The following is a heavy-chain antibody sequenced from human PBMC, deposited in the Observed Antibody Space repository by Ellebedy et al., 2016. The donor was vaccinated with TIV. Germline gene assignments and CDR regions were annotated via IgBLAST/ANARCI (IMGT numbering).Heavy chain of an antibody. V-gene: IGHV1-18*01. Sequence: ASVKVSCXASGYTFTSNGISWVRQAPGQGLEWMGWSSGYNDHTNYAQKFQGRVTMTTDTSTSTAYMELSSLRSDDTAVYYCARDQRRSMAFDYWGQGTLVTVSS. CDR3: ARDQRRSMAFDY. D-gene: IGHD2/OR15-2a*01. CDR2: SSGYNDHT. CDR1: GYTFTSNG. J-gene: IGHJ4*02.